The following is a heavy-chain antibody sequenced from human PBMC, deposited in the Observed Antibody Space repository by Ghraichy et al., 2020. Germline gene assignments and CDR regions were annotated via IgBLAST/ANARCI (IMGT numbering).Heavy chain of an antibody. CDR1: GFTVSSNY. D-gene: IGHD6-19*01. V-gene: IGHV3-53*01. J-gene: IGHJ4*02. CDR2: IYSGGST. Sequence: GGSLRLSCAASGFTVSSNYMSWVRQAPGKGLEWVSVIYSGGSTYYADSVKGRFTISRDNSKNTLYLQMNSLRAEDTAVYYCARYSSGWSLYFDYWGQGTLVTVSS. CDR3: ARYSSGWSLYFDY.